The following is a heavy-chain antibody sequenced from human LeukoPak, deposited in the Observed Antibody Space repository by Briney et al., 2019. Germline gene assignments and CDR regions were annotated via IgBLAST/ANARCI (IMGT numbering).Heavy chain of an antibody. D-gene: IGHD2-2*01. CDR1: GYTFTSYG. Sequence: ASVKVSCKASGYTFTSYGISWVRQAPGQGLEWMGWINPNSGGTNYAQKFQGRVTMTRDTSISTAYMELSRLRSDDTAVYYCAREGCSSTSCLGWFDPWGQGTLVTVSS. V-gene: IGHV1-2*02. CDR2: INPNSGGT. CDR3: AREGCSSTSCLGWFDP. J-gene: IGHJ5*02.